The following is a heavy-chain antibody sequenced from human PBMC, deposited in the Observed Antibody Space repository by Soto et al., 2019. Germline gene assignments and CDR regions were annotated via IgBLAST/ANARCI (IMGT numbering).Heavy chain of an antibody. CDR3: AKLPQYDILTGYLTDFDY. V-gene: IGHV3-23*01. Sequence: GGSLRLSCAASGFTFRSYAMSWVRQAPGKGLEWVSAFRGDGTGAHYADSVKGRFTISRDNSKNSLYLHMNSLRAEDTAVYYCAKLPQYDILTGYLTDFDYWGEGTLVTGSS. J-gene: IGHJ4*02. CDR2: FRGDGTGA. D-gene: IGHD3-9*01. CDR1: GFTFRSYA.